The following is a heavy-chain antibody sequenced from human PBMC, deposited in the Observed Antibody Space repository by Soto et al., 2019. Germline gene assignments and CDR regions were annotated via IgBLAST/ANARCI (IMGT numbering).Heavy chain of an antibody. CDR3: ARSSYSGRKDGLDY. Sequence: EVQLVQSGAEVKKPGEALRISCKGFGYSFTSYWITWVRQMPGKGLEWMGRIDPSRSDSYTNYSPSFEGHVTISVDKSINTAYLQWSSLEASDTAMYYCARSSYSGRKDGLDYWGQGTLLTVSS. CDR2: IDPSRSDSYT. J-gene: IGHJ4*02. CDR1: GYSFTSYW. V-gene: IGHV5-10-1*03. D-gene: IGHD1-26*01.